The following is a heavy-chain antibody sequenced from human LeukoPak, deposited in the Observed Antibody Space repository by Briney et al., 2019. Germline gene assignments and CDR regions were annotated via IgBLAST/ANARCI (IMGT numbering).Heavy chain of an antibody. CDR1: GYTFTSYG. Sequence: GASVKVSCKASGYTFTSYGISWVRQAPGQGLEWMGWISAYNGNTNYAQKLQGRVTMTTDTSTSTAYMELRSLRSEDTAVYYCVTCTDYYDVYYMDVWGKGTTVTVSS. V-gene: IGHV1-18*01. J-gene: IGHJ6*03. CDR3: VTCTDYYDVYYMDV. D-gene: IGHD3-22*01. CDR2: ISAYNGNT.